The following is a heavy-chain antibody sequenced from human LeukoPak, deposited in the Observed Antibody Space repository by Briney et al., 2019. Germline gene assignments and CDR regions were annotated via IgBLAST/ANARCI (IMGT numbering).Heavy chain of an antibody. Sequence: SETLSLTCTVSGYSISSGYYWGWIRQPPGKGLEWIGSIYHSGGTYYNPSLRSRVTISVDTSKNQFSLKLSSVTAADTAWNYCARVLAYFGGDCNTWGHGTLVTVSS. CDR1: GYSISSGYY. CDR2: IYHSGGT. J-gene: IGHJ5*01. CDR3: ARVLAYFGGDCNT. V-gene: IGHV4-38-2*02. D-gene: IGHD2-21*01.